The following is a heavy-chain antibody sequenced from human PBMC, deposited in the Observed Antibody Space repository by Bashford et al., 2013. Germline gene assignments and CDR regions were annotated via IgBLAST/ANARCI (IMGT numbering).Heavy chain of an antibody. CDR1: GYTFTSYD. D-gene: IGHD3-3*01. V-gene: IGHV1-8*01. CDR3: ARGPELRFLEWLLYRQGYYYYYGMDV. Sequence: ASVKVSCKASGYTFTSYDINWVRQATGQGLEWMGWMNPNSGNTGYAQKFQGRVTMTRNTSISTAYMELSSLRSEDTAVYYCARGPELRFLEWLLYRQGYYYYYGMDVWAKGPRSPSP. J-gene: IGHJ6*02. CDR2: MNPNSGNT.